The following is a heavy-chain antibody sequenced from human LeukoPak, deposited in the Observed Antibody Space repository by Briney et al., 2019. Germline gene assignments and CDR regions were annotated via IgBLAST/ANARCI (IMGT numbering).Heavy chain of an antibody. D-gene: IGHD2-2*02. J-gene: IGHJ5*02. V-gene: IGHV1-18*01. Sequence: ASVKVSCQACGYTFTSYGISWARQAPGQGLEWMGWISAYNGNTNYAQKLQGRVTMTTDTSTSTAYMELSSLRSEDTAVYYCARDRPGRYCSSNSCYTASPFDPWGQGTLVTVSS. CDR2: ISAYNGNT. CDR3: ARDRPGRYCSSNSCYTASPFDP. CDR1: GYTFTSYG.